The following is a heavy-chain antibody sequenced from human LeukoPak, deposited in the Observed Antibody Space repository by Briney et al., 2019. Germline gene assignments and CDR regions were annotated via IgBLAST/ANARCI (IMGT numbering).Heavy chain of an antibody. CDR1: GASISSSY. CDR3: ARGQPQRYSSDWYVNWFDP. CDR2: IYYSGTT. Sequence: PSETLSLTCTVSGASISSSYWSWIRQPPGKGLEWIWYIYYSGTTKYNPSLKSRVTISVDTSNNQFSLKVNSVAAADTAVYYCARGQPQRYSSDWYVNWFDPWGQGTLVIVSS. J-gene: IGHJ5*02. D-gene: IGHD6-19*01. V-gene: IGHV4-59*01.